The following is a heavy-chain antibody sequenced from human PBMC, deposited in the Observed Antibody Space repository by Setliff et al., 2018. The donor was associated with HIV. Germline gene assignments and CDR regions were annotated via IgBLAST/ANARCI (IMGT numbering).Heavy chain of an antibody. J-gene: IGHJ4*02. CDR1: GFTFSSHS. V-gene: IGHV3-30*03. D-gene: IGHD3-3*01. Sequence: GGSLRLSCAASGFTFSSHSMTWVRQAPGKGLEWVAVISYDGSNKYYADSVKGRFTIPRDNAKNSLYLQMNSLRAEDTAVYYCARDGDYDFWSGSAGPDYWGQGTLVTVPS. CDR2: ISYDGSNK. CDR3: ARDGDYDFWSGSAGPDY.